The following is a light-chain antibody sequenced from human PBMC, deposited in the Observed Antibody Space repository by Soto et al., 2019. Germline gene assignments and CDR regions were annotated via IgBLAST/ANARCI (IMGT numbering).Light chain of an antibody. Sequence: QAVVTQPASVSGSPGRSITISCAGPASDFNEFDYVSWYQQHPGTAPKLIIYEVTHRPSGISGRFSGSKSGNAASLTISRLQTEDEADYYCSSYTRSRVLVFGGGTKVTVL. CDR2: EVT. V-gene: IGLV2-14*01. J-gene: IGLJ2*01. CDR1: ASDFNEFDY. CDR3: SSYTRSRVLV.